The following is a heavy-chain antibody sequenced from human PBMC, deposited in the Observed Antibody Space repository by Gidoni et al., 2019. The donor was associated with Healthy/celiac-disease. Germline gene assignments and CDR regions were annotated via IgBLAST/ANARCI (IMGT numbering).Heavy chain of an antibody. D-gene: IGHD6-6*01. Sequence: GWINPNSGGTNYAQKFQGWVTMTRDTSISTAYMELSRLRSDDTAVYYCARDVSAGSYYFDYWGQGTLVTVSS. J-gene: IGHJ4*02. V-gene: IGHV1-2*04. CDR2: INPNSGGT. CDR3: ARDVSAGSYYFDY.